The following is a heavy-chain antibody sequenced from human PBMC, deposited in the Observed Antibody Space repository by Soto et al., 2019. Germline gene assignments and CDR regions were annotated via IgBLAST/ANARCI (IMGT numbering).Heavy chain of an antibody. Sequence: GGSLRLSCSASGFTFSSFCMNWVRQAPGKGLEWVSYICGNNNDILYADSVKGRFTISRDNAKNTLYLQMNSLRAEDTAVYYCAKGYCSSTSCKNYYYYYMDVWGKGTTVTVSS. D-gene: IGHD2-2*01. CDR2: ICGNNNDI. V-gene: IGHV3-21*05. J-gene: IGHJ6*03. CDR1: GFTFSSFC. CDR3: AKGYCSSTSCKNYYYYYMDV.